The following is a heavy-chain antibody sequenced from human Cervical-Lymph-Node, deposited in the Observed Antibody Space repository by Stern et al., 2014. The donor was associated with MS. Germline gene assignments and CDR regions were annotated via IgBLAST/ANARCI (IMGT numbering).Heavy chain of an antibody. Sequence: VQLVQSGAELKKPGASVKVSCKASGYTFTHYGINWVRQAPGPGLEWMGLVNTNNGIPTYDQAFPRRFVSSFAAPVRKPYRLIRSLKADDTAIYYCARLRVGNITRDYWGPGTLVTVSS. J-gene: IGHJ4*02. CDR2: VNTNNGIP. CDR1: GYTFTHYG. V-gene: IGHV7-4-1*01. CDR3: ARLRVGNITRDY. D-gene: IGHD1-26*01.